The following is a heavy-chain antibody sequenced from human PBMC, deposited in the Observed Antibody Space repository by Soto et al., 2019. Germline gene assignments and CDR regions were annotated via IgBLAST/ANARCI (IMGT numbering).Heavy chain of an antibody. D-gene: IGHD2-15*01. Sequence: EVQLLESGGGLVQPGGSLRLSCAASGFTFINFAMSWVRQAPGKGLEWVSALSGSGGSTYYADSVKGRFTISRDNSKNTLYLQMNSVRAEDTAVYYWAKAQTGNSYCSGGSCYSQRDGTYYGMDFWGPGTSVTVSS. J-gene: IGHJ6*02. CDR2: LSGSGGST. CDR3: AKAQTGNSYCSGGSCYSQRDGTYYGMDF. V-gene: IGHV3-23*01. CDR1: GFTFINFA.